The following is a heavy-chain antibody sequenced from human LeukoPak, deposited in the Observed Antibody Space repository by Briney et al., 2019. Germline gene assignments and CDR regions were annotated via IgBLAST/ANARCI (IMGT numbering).Heavy chain of an antibody. Sequence: PGWSLRLSCAASGFIFSTYGMHWVRQAPGKGLEWVAFIRYDGSNKYYADSVKGRFTITRDNSKNTLYLQMNSLRAEDTAVYYCAKDNYDYGDYDGGDYWGQGTLVTVSS. J-gene: IGHJ4*02. CDR1: GFIFSTYG. D-gene: IGHD4-17*01. CDR3: AKDNYDYGDYDGGDY. V-gene: IGHV3-30*02. CDR2: IRYDGSNK.